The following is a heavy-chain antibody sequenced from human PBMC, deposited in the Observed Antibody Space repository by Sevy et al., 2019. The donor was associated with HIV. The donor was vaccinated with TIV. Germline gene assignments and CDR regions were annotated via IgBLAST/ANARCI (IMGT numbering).Heavy chain of an antibody. D-gene: IGHD3-16*01. V-gene: IGHV4-59*08. CDR3: ARRRSSYGYSYYYYMDV. Sequence: SETLSLTCTVSNDSISNSYWSWIRQSPDKRLEYIGYVYYTGTTDYNPSLRSRVTISVDTSKNQFSLNLNSVTAADTAVYYCARRRSSYGYSYYYYMDVWGKGTTVTVSS. CDR1: NDSISNSY. J-gene: IGHJ6*03. CDR2: VYYTGTT.